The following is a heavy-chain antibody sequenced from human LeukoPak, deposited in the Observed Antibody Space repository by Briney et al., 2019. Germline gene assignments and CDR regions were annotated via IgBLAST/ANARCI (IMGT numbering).Heavy chain of an antibody. J-gene: IGHJ4*02. CDR3: ATEGGYNYGYGGYFDY. D-gene: IGHD5-24*01. V-gene: IGHV1-69*05. CDR1: GGTFNSYA. Sequence: GASVKVSCKASGGTFNSYAISWVRQAPGQGLEWMGRTIPIFGTSNYGQKFQDRVTITTDESTSIAYMELSSLRSEDTAMYYCATEGGYNYGYGGYFDYWGQGTLVTVSS. CDR2: TIPIFGTS.